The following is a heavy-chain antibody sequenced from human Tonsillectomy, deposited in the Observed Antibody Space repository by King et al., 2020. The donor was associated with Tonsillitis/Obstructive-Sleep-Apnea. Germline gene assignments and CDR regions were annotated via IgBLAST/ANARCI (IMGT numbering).Heavy chain of an antibody. CDR2: IDHSGST. J-gene: IGHJ3*02. CDR3: ARASEAFDI. V-gene: IGHV4-34*01. CDR1: GGSLSGYY. D-gene: IGHD6-6*01. Sequence: VQLQQWGAGLLKPSETLSLTCADYGGSLSGYYWSWIRQPPGKGLEWIGEIDHSGSTNYNPSLKSRVTISVDTSKNLFSLKLSSVTAADTAVYYCARASEAFDIWGQGTMVTVSS.